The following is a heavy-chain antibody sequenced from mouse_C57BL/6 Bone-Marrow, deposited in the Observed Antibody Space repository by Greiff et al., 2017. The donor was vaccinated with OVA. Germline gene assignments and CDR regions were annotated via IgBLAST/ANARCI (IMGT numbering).Heavy chain of an antibody. CDR1: GFTFSDYG. V-gene: IGHV5-15*04. D-gene: IGHD2-4*01. CDR3: ARQDYDYGYAMDY. CDR2: ISNLAYSI. J-gene: IGHJ4*01. Sequence: EVQLEASGGGLVQPGGSLKLSCAASGFTFSDYGMAWVRQAPRKGPEWVAFISNLAYSIYYADTVTGRFTISRENAKNTLYLEMSSLRSEDTAMYYCARQDYDYGYAMDYWGQGTSVTVSS.